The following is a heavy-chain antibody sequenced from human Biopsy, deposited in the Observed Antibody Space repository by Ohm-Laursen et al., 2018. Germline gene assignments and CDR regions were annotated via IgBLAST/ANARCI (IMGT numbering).Heavy chain of an antibody. CDR2: ISWHSGSI. CDR3: ARLGELHGLWYFDF. CDR1: GFTFQDHA. D-gene: IGHD2-21*01. J-gene: IGHJ4*02. V-gene: IGHV3-9*01. Sequence: SLSLSCAASGFTFQDHAMHWVRQAPGKGLEWVSGISWHSGSINYAVSVQGRFTISRDNAKNSLYLQMNSLRVEDTALYFCARLGELHGLWYFDFWGQGALVTVSS.